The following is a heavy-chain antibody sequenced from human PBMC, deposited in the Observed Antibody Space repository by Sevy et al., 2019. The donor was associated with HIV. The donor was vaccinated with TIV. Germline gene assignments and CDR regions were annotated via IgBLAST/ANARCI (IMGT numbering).Heavy chain of an antibody. Sequence: GGSLRLSCAASGFTFNNFAMSWVRQTPGKGLEWVSGISGVGGTAYYVDSVKGRFTISRDNSKCTLYLQMNSLRAEDTAVYYCAKGRQQWPSDFWGRGTLVTVSS. CDR2: ISGVGGTA. CDR1: GFTFNNFA. V-gene: IGHV3-23*01. J-gene: IGHJ4*02. CDR3: AKGRQQWPSDF. D-gene: IGHD6-19*01.